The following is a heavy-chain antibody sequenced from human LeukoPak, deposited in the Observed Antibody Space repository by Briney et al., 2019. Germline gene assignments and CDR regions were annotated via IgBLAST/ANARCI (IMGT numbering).Heavy chain of an antibody. CDR1: GFTFSSYG. V-gene: IGHV3-30*18. D-gene: IGHD1-26*01. CDR2: ISYDGSNK. Sequence: GGSLRLSCAASGFTFSSYGMHWVRQAPGKGLEWVAVISYDGSNKYYADSVKGQFTISRDNSKNTLYLQMNSLRAEDTAVYYCAKDYPSGSYDYWGQGTLVTVSS. J-gene: IGHJ4*02. CDR3: AKDYPSGSYDY.